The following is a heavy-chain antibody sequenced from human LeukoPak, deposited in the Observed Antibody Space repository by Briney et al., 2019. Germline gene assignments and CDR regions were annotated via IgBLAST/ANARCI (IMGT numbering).Heavy chain of an antibody. V-gene: IGHV1-2*02. CDR3: ARDLGEGARRDLDF. Sequence: ASVKVSCKASGYTFTGYYMHWVRQAPGQGLEWMGWINPNSGGTNYAQKFQGRVTMTRDTSISTAYLELRSLVSDDTAVYYCARDLGEGARRDLDFWGQGTLVTVSS. CDR1: GYTFTGYY. D-gene: IGHD1-26*01. J-gene: IGHJ4*02. CDR2: INPNSGGT.